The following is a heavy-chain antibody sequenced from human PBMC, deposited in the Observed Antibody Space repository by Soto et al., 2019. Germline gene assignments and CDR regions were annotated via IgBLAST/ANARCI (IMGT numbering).Heavy chain of an antibody. V-gene: IGHV4-38-2*01. J-gene: IGHJ6*02. CDR3: ARGAAAPFSGYYYYGMDV. Sequence: SETLSLTCLVSGFPISSTYSWGWIRAPPGKGLEWIGSISHSGTTSYSPSLTSRVSISVDTSKNQVSLKLTSVTAADTAVYYCARGAAAPFSGYYYYGMDVWGQGTTVTVSS. CDR2: ISHSGTT. CDR1: GFPISSTYS. D-gene: IGHD6-13*01.